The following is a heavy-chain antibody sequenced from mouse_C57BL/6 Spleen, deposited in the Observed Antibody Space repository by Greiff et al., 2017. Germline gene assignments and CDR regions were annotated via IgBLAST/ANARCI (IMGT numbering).Heavy chain of an antibody. D-gene: IGHD2-4*01. J-gene: IGHJ3*01. V-gene: IGHV5-9-1*02. CDR2: ISSGGDYN. CDR3: TRDDYDAAWFAY. Sequence: EVQRVESGEGLVKPGGSLKLSCAASGFTFSSYAMSWVRQTPEKRLEWVAYISSGGDYNYYADTVKGRFTISRDKARNTLYLQMSSLKSEDTAMYYCTRDDYDAAWFAYWGQGTLVTVSA. CDR1: GFTFSSYA.